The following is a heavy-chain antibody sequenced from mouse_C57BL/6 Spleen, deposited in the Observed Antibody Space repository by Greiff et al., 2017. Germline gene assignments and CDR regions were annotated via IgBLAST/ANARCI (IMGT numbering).Heavy chain of an antibody. D-gene: IGHD1-1*01. CDR3: AKGLITTVVASFDY. V-gene: IGHV1-53*01. Sequence: QVQLQQPGTELVKPGASVKLSCKASGYTFTSYWMPWVKQRPGQGLEWIGNINPSNGGTNYNEKFKSKATLTVDKSSSTAYMQLSSLTSEDSAVYYCAKGLITTVVASFDYWGQGTTLTVSS. J-gene: IGHJ2*01. CDR1: GYTFTSYW. CDR2: INPSNGGT.